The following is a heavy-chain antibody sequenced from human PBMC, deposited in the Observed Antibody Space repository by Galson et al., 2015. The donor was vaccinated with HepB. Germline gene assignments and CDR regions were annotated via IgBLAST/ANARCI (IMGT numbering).Heavy chain of an antibody. J-gene: IGHJ2*01. Sequence: QSGAEVKKPGESLKISCTGSGYSFTTYWIGWVRQMPGKGLEWMGIIFPGDSETRYSPSFRGQVTISADKSISTAYLQWSSLKASDTAMYYCARRITIFGVATRDNWYFDLWGRGTLVTVSS. V-gene: IGHV5-51*01. D-gene: IGHD3-3*01. CDR3: ARRITIFGVATRDNWYFDL. CDR2: IFPGDSET. CDR1: GYSFTTYW.